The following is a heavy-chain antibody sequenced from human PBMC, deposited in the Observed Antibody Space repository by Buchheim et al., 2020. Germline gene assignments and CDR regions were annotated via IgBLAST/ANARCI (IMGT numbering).Heavy chain of an antibody. CDR1: GFTFSSYA. D-gene: IGHD3-22*01. J-gene: IGHJ6*02. CDR3: AKEMIVVVPSVHGYYYYGMDV. V-gene: IGHV3-30*04. CDR2: ISYDGSNK. Sequence: QVQLVESGGGVVQPGRSLRLSCAASGFTFSSYAMHWVRQAPGKGLEWVAVISYDGSNKYYADSVKGRFTISRDNSKKTLYLKMNSLRAEDTAVYYCAKEMIVVVPSVHGYYYYGMDVWGQGTT.